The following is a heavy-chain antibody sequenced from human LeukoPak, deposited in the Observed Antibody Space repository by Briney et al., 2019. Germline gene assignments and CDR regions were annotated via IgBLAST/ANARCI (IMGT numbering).Heavy chain of an antibody. Sequence: ASVKVSCKASGYTFTGYYMHWVRHGPGQGLELMGWINPNSGGTNYAQKFQGRVTMTRDTSISTAYMELSRLRSDDTAAYYCAREGMDCSSIGSYAGRDYWGQGTLVTVSS. J-gene: IGHJ4*02. D-gene: IGHD2-2*01. CDR2: INPNSGGT. CDR3: AREGMDCSSIGSYAGRDY. V-gene: IGHV1-2*02. CDR1: GYTFTGYY.